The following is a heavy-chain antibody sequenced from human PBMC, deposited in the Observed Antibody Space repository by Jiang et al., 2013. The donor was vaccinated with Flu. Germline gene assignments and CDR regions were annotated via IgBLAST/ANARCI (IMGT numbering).Heavy chain of an antibody. Sequence: GPGLVKPSQTLSLTCTVSGGSISSGGYYWSWIRQHPGKGLEWIGYIYYSGSTYYNPSLKSRVTISVDTSKNQFSLKLSSVTAADTAVYYCARSERVLLWFGELGGGMDVWGQGTTVTVSS. D-gene: IGHD3-10*01. CDR2: IYYSGST. CDR1: GGSISSGGYY. J-gene: IGHJ6*02. V-gene: IGHV4-31*03. CDR3: ARSERVLLWFGELGGGMDV.